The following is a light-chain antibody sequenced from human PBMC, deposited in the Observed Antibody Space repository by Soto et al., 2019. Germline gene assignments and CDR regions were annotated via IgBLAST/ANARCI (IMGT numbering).Light chain of an antibody. CDR2: EVS. CDR3: MQSTQLPPT. CDR1: QSLLHITGETF. Sequence: DVVMTQTPLSLSVAPGQPASISCKSSQSLLHITGETFLFWYLQKPGQSPQLLIYEVSTRVSGVPDRFSGSGSGTDVTLEISRVETDDVGIYYCMQSTQLPPTFGHGTRLGIE. J-gene: IGKJ5*01. V-gene: IGKV2D-29*02.